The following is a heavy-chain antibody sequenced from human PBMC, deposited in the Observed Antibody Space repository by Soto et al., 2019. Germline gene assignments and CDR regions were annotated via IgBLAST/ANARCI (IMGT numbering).Heavy chain of an antibody. CDR1: GFTFSSYA. D-gene: IGHD5-18*01. V-gene: IGHV3-23*01. CDR2: ISGSGGST. J-gene: IGHJ4*02. CDR3: AKDLRYSYGLPYFDY. Sequence: GGSLRLSCAASGFTFSSYAMSWVRQAPGKGLEWVSAISGSGGSTYYADSVKGRFTISRDNSKNTLYLQMNSLRAEDTAVYYCAKDLRYSYGLPYFDYWGQGTLVTVSS.